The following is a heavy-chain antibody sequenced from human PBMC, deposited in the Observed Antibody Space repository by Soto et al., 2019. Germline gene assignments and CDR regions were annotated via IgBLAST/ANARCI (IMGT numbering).Heavy chain of an antibody. D-gene: IGHD3-3*01. J-gene: IGHJ4*02. CDR1: GGSISSGDYY. V-gene: IGHV4-30-4*02. Sequence: PSETLSLTCTVSGGSISSGDYYWSWIRQPPGKGLEWIGYIYYSGSTYYNPSLKSRVTISVDTSKNQFSLKLSSVTAADTAVYYCARVTSGYRPHFEYWGQGTLVTVSS. CDR3: ARVTSGYRPHFEY. CDR2: IYYSGST.